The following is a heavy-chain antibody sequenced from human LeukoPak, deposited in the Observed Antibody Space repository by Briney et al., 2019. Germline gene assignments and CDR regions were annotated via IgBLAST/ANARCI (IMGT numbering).Heavy chain of an antibody. CDR3: AKDSSSWPFY. V-gene: IGHV3-23*01. CDR2: VSRDGGNT. J-gene: IGHJ4*02. D-gene: IGHD6-13*01. CDR1: GFTFSSFA. Sequence: PGGSLRLSCAASGFTFSSFAMSWVRQAPGKGLEWLAGVSRDGGNTYHADSVKGRFTISRDNSRNTLYLQMSSLRDEDTAVYYCAKDSSSWPFYWGRGTLVTVSS.